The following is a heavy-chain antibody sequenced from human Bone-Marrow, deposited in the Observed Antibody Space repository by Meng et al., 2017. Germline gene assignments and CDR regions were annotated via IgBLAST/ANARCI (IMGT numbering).Heavy chain of an antibody. D-gene: IGHD3-22*01. CDR3: ARDLYYYDSSGMNWFDP. CDR2: IIPIFGTA. CDR1: GGTFSSYA. Sequence: VQLVEPGAEVKKTGSSVKASCTASGGTFSSYAISWVRQAPGQGLEWMGGIIPIFGTANYAQKFQGRVTITTDESTSTAYMELSSLRSEDTAVYYCARDLYYYDSSGMNWFDPWGQGTLVTVSS. V-gene: IGHV1-69*01. J-gene: IGHJ5*02.